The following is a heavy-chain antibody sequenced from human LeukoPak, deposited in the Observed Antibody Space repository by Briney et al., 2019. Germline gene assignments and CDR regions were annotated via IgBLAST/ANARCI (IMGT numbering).Heavy chain of an antibody. D-gene: IGHD3-9*01. J-gene: IGHJ3*02. CDR3: ARGVWDILTGSHRTFDI. CDR2: ITSSSSYI. CDR1: GFTFSSYS. V-gene: IGHV3-21*01. Sequence: GGSLRLSWAASGFTFSSYSMNWVRQAPGKGLEWVSCITSSSSYIYYADSVKGRFTISRDNAKNSLYLQMNSLRAEDTAVYYCARGVWDILTGSHRTFDIWGQGTMVTVSS.